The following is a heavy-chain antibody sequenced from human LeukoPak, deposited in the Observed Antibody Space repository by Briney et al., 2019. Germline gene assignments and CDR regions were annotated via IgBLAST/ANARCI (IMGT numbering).Heavy chain of an antibody. Sequence: GGSLRLSCAASGFTVSSNYMSWVRQAPGKGLEWVSVIYSGGSTYYADSVKGRFTISRDNSKNTLYLQMNSLRAEDTAVYYCARGGGSSNYYYYGMDVWGQGTTVTVSS. CDR3: ARGGGSSNYYYYGMDV. CDR2: IYSGGST. V-gene: IGHV3-66*01. CDR1: GFTVSSNY. D-gene: IGHD2-15*01. J-gene: IGHJ6*02.